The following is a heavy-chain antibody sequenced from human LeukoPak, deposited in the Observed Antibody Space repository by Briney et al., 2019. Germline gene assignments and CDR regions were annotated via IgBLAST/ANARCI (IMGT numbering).Heavy chain of an antibody. CDR2: MNPNSGNT. J-gene: IGHJ3*02. D-gene: IGHD1-14*01. CDR3: ASYITPDAFDI. Sequence: ASVKVSCKASGYTFTSYYMHWVRQAPGQGLEWMGWMNPNSGNTGYAQKFQGRVTMTRNTSISTAYMELSSLRSEDTAVYYCASYITPDAFDIWGQGTMVTVSS. V-gene: IGHV1-8*02. CDR1: GYTFTSYY.